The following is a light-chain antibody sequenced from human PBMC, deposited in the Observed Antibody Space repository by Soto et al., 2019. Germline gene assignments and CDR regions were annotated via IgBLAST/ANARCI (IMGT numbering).Light chain of an antibody. V-gene: IGKV3-20*01. J-gene: IGKJ3*01. CDR1: QSVNSNY. CDR3: QQYGSSPYS. Sequence: EIVLTQSPGTLSLSPGEGATLSSRVSQSVNSNYLAWYQQKPGQAPRLLIYGASTRATGIPDRFNGSGSRTDFTLTISRLEPEDFAVYYCQQYGSSPYSFGPGTKVDIK. CDR2: GAS.